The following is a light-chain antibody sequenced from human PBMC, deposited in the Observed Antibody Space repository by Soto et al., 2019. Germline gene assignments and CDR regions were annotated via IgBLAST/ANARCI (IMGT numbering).Light chain of an antibody. CDR2: GAS. V-gene: IGKV3-20*01. CDR1: QSVSSSY. J-gene: IGKJ5*01. Sequence: EIVLTQSPGTLSLSPGERATLSCRASQSVSSSYLAWYQHKPGQAPRLLIYGASSSATGIPDRFSGSGSGTDFTLTISRLEPEDFAVYYCQQYGSSPFGQGTRLEIK. CDR3: QQYGSSP.